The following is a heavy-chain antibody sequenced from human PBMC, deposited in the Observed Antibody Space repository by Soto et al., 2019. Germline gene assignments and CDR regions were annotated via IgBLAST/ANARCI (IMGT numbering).Heavy chain of an antibody. Sequence: QVQLVQSGAEVKKPGSSVKVSCKASGGTFSSYAISWVRQAPGQGLEWMGGNIPMFGTTKYAQKFQGRLTITADESTSTAYMELSSLRSGDTAVYYCARGVVVVAASQLGWFDPWGQGTLVTVSS. V-gene: IGHV1-69*01. J-gene: IGHJ5*02. D-gene: IGHD2-15*01. CDR1: GGTFSSYA. CDR2: NIPMFGTT. CDR3: ARGVVVVAASQLGWFDP.